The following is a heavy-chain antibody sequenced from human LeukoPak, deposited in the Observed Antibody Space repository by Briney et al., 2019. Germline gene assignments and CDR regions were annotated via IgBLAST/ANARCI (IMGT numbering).Heavy chain of an antibody. CDR1: GYTFTNYY. V-gene: IGHV1-46*01. J-gene: IGHJ4*02. D-gene: IGHD2-15*01. Sequence: ASVKVSCNASGYTFTNYYVHWVRQAPGQGLEWMGLINPTGSSTNYAQKFRGRVTMTRDTSATTVYMELSSLRSEDTAVYYCAREESRGYFDYWGQGTLVTVSS. CDR3: AREESRGYFDY. CDR2: INPTGSST.